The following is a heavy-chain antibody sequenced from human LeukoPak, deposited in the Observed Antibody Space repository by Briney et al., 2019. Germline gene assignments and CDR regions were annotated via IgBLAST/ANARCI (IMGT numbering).Heavy chain of an antibody. CDR2: ISGSGGST. D-gene: IGHD5-18*01. CDR1: GFTFSSYA. CDR3: AKVTGYSYGRGVAFDI. V-gene: IGHV3-23*01. Sequence: GGSLRLSCAASGFTFSSYAMSWVRQAPGKGLEWVSAISGSGGSTYYADSVKGRFTISRDNSKNTLYLQMNSLRAEDTAVYYCAKVTGYSYGRGVAFDIWGQGTMVTVSS. J-gene: IGHJ3*02.